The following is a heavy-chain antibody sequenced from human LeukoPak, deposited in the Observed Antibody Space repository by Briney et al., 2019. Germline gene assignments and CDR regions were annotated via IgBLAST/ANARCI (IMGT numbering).Heavy chain of an antibody. D-gene: IGHD3-16*01. CDR2: IRFDGNTE. CDR1: GFTFRTYG. Sequence: PGGSLRLSCVASGFTFRTYGMHRVRQAPGKGLEWVAFIRFDGNTEEYADSVEGRLTVSRDNAKNTLYLQMDTLRPEDTALYYCANGGGYFLHWGQGTLVTVAS. CDR3: ANGGGYFLH. J-gene: IGHJ1*01. V-gene: IGHV3-30*02.